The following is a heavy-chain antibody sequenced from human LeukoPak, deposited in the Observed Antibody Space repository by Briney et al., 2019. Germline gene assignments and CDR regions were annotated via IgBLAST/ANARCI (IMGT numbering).Heavy chain of an antibody. D-gene: IGHD3-3*01. J-gene: IGHJ6*03. CDR3: ARGVLRFLEWLPKSYMDV. V-gene: IGHV1-8*03. CDR1: GYTVTSYD. Sequence: ASVKVSCKASGYTVTSYDINWVRQATGQGLEWMGWMNPNSGNTGYAQNFQGRVTITRNTSISTAYMELSSLRSEDTAVYYCARGVLRFLEWLPKSYMDVWGKGTTVTVSS. CDR2: MNPNSGNT.